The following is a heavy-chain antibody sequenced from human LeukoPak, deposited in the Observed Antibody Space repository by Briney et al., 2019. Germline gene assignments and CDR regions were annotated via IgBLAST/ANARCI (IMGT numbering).Heavy chain of an antibody. CDR3: ARAVGATMPHFDY. J-gene: IGHJ4*02. CDR1: GGTFSIYT. Sequence: SVKVSFKASGGTFSIYTISWVRQAPGQGLEWMGRIIPILGIANYAQKFQGRVTITADKSTSTAYMELSSLRSEDTAVYYCARAVGATMPHFDYWGQGTLVTVSS. CDR2: IIPILGIA. D-gene: IGHD1-26*01. V-gene: IGHV1-69*02.